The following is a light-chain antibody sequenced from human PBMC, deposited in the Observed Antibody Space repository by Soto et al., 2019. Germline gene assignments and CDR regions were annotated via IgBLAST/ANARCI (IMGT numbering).Light chain of an antibody. CDR2: DVS. V-gene: IGLV2-14*01. CDR3: SSYTTSSTVYV. Sequence: QSALTQPASVSGSPGQAITISCTGTSTDVDVYNYVSWYQQHPGKAPKLMIYDVSNRPSGVSNRFSGSKSGDTASLTISGLQAEDEADYYCSSYTTSSTVYVFGTGTKLTVL. J-gene: IGLJ1*01. CDR1: STDVDVYNY.